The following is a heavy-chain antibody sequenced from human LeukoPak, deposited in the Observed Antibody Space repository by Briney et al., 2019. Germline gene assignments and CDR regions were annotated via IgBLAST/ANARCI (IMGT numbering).Heavy chain of an antibody. V-gene: IGHV3-23*01. CDR3: ARDLNVYLLLGYCSSTSCHMGGFDY. CDR1: GFTFSSYA. Sequence: HPGGSLRLSCAASGFTFSSYAMSWVRQAPGKGLEWVSAISGSGGSTYYADSVKGRFTISRDNSKNTLYLQMNSLRAEDTAVYYCARDLNVYLLLGYCSSTSCHMGGFDYWGQGTLVTVSS. CDR2: ISGSGGST. J-gene: IGHJ4*02. D-gene: IGHD2-2*01.